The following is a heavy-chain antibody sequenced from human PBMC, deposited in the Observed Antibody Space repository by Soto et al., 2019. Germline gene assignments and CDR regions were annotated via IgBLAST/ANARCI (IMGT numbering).Heavy chain of an antibody. CDR2: IYYSGHT. CDR1: GGTIRSSSYY. Sequence: SETQSLTCNVSGGTIRSSSYYWGWIRQPPGKGLEWIASIYYSGHTYYNPSLKSRVTISVDTSKNQFSLKLSSVTAADTAVYYCAMSLWFGNTPNWFDPWGQGTLVTVSS. CDR3: AMSLWFGNTPNWFDP. D-gene: IGHD3-10*01. J-gene: IGHJ5*02. V-gene: IGHV4-39*01.